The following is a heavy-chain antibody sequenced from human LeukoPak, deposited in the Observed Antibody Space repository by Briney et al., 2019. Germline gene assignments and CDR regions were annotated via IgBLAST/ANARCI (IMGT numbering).Heavy chain of an antibody. Sequence: GGSLRLSCAASGFTFSRAWMTWVRQAPGKGLEWVANIKQDGSEKYYVDSVKGRFTISRDNAKNSLYLQMNSLRAEDTAVYYCARDLSFVVVPAAMDYWGQGTLVTVSS. J-gene: IGHJ4*02. CDR2: IKQDGSEK. V-gene: IGHV3-7*01. D-gene: IGHD2-2*01. CDR1: GFTFSRAW. CDR3: ARDLSFVVVPAAMDY.